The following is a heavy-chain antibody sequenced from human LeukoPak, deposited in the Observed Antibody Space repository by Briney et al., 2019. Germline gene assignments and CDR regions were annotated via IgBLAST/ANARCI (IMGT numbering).Heavy chain of an antibody. CDR1: GGSFSGYY. V-gene: IGHV4-34*01. J-gene: IGHJ4*02. Sequence: SETLSLTCAVYGGSFSGYYWSWIRQPPGKGLEWSGEINHSGSTNYNPSLKSRVTISVDTSKNQFSLKLSSVTAADTAVYYCARGNMGRDIVVVPAANGRYYFDYWGQGTLVTVSS. CDR2: INHSGST. D-gene: IGHD2-2*01. CDR3: ARGNMGRDIVVVPAANGRYYFDY.